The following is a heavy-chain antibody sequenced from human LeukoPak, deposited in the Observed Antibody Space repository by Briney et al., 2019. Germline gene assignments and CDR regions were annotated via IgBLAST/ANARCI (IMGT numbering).Heavy chain of an antibody. Sequence: GSLRLSCVASGFIFDDYGMTWIRQPPGKGLEWIGYIYYSGSTNYNPSLKSRVTISVDTSKNQFSLKLSSVTAADTAVYYCARAYWGISGSYFFDYWGQGTLVTVSS. CDR1: GFIFDDYG. J-gene: IGHJ4*02. V-gene: IGHV4-59*01. CDR3: ARAYWGISGSYFFDY. D-gene: IGHD1-26*01. CDR2: IYYSGST.